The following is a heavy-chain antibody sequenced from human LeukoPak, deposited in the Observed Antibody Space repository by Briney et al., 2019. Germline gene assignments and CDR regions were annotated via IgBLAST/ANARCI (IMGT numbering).Heavy chain of an antibody. CDR2: IYSCGST. Sequence: GGSLRLSCAASGFTVSSNYMSWVRQAPGKGLEWVSVIYSCGSTYYADSVKGRFTISRDNSKNTLYLQMNSLRAEDTAVYYCARSLVRGVMDYWGQGTLVTVSS. CDR3: ARSLVRGVMDY. J-gene: IGHJ4*02. V-gene: IGHV3-66*01. CDR1: GFTVSSNY. D-gene: IGHD3-10*01.